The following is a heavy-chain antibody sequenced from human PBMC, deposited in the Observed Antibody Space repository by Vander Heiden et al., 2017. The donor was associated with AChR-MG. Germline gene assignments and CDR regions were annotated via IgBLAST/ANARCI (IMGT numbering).Heavy chain of an antibody. J-gene: IGHJ5*02. CDR1: GGSFSGYY. CDR3: ARGYGGYLQLYNWFDP. CDR2: INHSGST. D-gene: IGHD5-12*01. Sequence: QVQLQQWGAGLLKPSETLSLTCAVYGGSFSGYYWSWIRQPPGKGLEWIGEINHSGSTNYNPSLKSRVTISVDTSKNQFSLKLSSVTAAETAVYYCARGYGGYLQLYNWFDPWGQGTLVTVSS. V-gene: IGHV4-34*01.